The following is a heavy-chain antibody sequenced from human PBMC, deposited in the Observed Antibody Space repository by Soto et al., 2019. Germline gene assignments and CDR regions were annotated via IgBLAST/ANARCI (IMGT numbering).Heavy chain of an antibody. Sequence: QVQLVESGGGVVQPGRSLRLSCAASGFTFSSYGMHWVRQAPGKGLEWVGVISYDGSNKYYADSVKGRFTISRDNSKNTLYLQMNSLRAEDTAVYYCAKEVWSGPMDVWGQGTTVTVSS. D-gene: IGHD3-3*01. CDR1: GFTFSSYG. J-gene: IGHJ6*02. CDR3: AKEVWSGPMDV. V-gene: IGHV3-30*18. CDR2: ISYDGSNK.